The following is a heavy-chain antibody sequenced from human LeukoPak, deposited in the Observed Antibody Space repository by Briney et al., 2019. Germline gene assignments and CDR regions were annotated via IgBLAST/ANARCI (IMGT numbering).Heavy chain of an antibody. Sequence: ASVKVSCKASGYTFTSYDINWVRQATGQGLEWMGWMNPNSGNTGYAQKFQGRVTITTDESTSTAYMELSSLRSEDTAVYYCARESWQLVPGYYYYYMDVWGKGTTVTVSS. V-gene: IGHV1-8*03. CDR2: MNPNSGNT. D-gene: IGHD6-13*01. CDR1: GYTFTSYD. J-gene: IGHJ6*03. CDR3: ARESWQLVPGYYYYYMDV.